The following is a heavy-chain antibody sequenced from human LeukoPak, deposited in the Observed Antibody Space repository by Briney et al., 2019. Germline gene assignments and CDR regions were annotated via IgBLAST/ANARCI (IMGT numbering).Heavy chain of an antibody. CDR3: AKNIITIFGVAHYYMDV. J-gene: IGHJ6*03. V-gene: IGHV3-23*01. CDR1: GFTFSSYA. D-gene: IGHD3-3*01. Sequence: GGSLRLSCAASGFTFSSYAMSWVRQAPGKGLEWVSGISGSGGSTYYADSVKGWFTISRDNSKNTLYLQMNSLRAEDTAVYYCAKNIITIFGVAHYYMDVWGKGTTVTVSS. CDR2: ISGSGGST.